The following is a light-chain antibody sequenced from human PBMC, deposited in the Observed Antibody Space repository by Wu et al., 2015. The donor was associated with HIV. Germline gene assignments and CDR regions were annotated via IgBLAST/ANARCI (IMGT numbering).Light chain of an antibody. CDR3: QQYGTLTRT. CDR2: GAS. Sequence: EIVLTQFPGTLSLSPGERATLSCRASQRVISRYLAWYQQKPGQAPRLLIFGASSRATGIPDRFSGSGSGADFTLTISRLEPEDFAVYHCQQYGTLTRTFGQGTKVQI. CDR1: QRVISRY. V-gene: IGKV3-20*01. J-gene: IGKJ1*01.